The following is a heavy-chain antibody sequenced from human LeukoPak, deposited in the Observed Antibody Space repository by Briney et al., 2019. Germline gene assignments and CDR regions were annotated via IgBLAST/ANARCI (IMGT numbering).Heavy chain of an antibody. CDR2: IIPIFGTA. CDR1: GGTFSSYA. D-gene: IGHD6-6*01. J-gene: IGHJ3*02. V-gene: IGHV1-69*05. Sequence: SVKVSCKASGGTFSSYAISWVRRATGQGLEWMGRIIPIFGTANYAQKFQGRVTITTDESTSTAYMELSSLRSEDTAVYYCARETKLAGADDAFDIWGQGTMVTVSS. CDR3: ARETKLAGADDAFDI.